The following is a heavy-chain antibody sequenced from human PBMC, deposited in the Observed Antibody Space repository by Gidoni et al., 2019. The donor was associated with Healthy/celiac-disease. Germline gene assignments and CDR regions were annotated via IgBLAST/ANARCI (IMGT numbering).Heavy chain of an antibody. J-gene: IGHJ4*02. Sequence: QVQLQESGPGLVKPSGTLSLTCAVSGGSISSSNWWSWVRQHPGKGLEWIGEMYHSGSTNCNPAVKSRVAISVDKSKNQFSLKLSSVTAADTAVYYCARGEKKRGSGSGSYYNIWGQGTLVTVSS. CDR3: ARGEKKRGSGSGSYYNI. V-gene: IGHV4-4*02. D-gene: IGHD3-10*01. CDR2: MYHSGST. CDR1: GGSISSSNW.